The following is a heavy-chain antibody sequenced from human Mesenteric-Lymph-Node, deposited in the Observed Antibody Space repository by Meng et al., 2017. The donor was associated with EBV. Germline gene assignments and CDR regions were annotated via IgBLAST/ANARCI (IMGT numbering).Heavy chain of an antibody. Sequence: QVHLPDAGPGLGKPWETRPLHCIVSGAYIRSSNYYWGWIRQHPGKGLEWIGSIYYTGSTYYNPSLKSRLTISLDTSKKQFSLKLFSVTAADTAIYYCGRLPLEVEVVAPWSWGQGTLVTVSS. CDR2: IYYTGST. CDR1: GAYIRSSNYY. CDR3: GRLPLEVEVVAPWS. D-gene: IGHD2-21*01. V-gene: IGHV4-39*01. J-gene: IGHJ5*02.